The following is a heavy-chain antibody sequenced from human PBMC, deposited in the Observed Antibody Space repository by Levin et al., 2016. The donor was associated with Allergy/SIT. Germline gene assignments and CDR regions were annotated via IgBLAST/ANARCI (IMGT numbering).Heavy chain of an antibody. CDR2: IIPMFRTP. CDR1: GGTFSSYA. D-gene: IGHD3-16*01. CDR3: AGLSEPRLGVRASMIRDV. Sequence: SVKVSCKASGGTFSSYAISWVRQAPGQGLEWMGGIIPMFRTPNYAQKFQGRVRITADESTSTAYMELRSLRSEDTAVYYCAGLSEPRLGVRASMIRDVWGQGTTVNVSS. J-gene: IGHJ6*02. V-gene: IGHV1-69*13.